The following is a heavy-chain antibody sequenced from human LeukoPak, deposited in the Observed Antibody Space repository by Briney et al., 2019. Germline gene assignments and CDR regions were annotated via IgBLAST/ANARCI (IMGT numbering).Heavy chain of an antibody. CDR2: IYYSGST. V-gene: IGHV4-59*01. D-gene: IGHD6-13*01. CDR1: GGSISSYY. CDR3: ARDISSSWENAFDI. J-gene: IGHJ3*02. Sequence: SETLSLTCTVSGGSISSYYWGWIRQPPGKGLEWIGYIYYSGSTNYNPSLKSRVTISVDTSKNQFSLKLSSVTAADTAVYYCARDISSSWENAFDIWGQGTMVTVSS.